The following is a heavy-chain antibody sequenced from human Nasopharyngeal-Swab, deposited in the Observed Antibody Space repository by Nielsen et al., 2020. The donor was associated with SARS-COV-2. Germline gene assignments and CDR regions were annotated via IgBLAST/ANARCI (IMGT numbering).Heavy chain of an antibody. V-gene: IGHV1-8*01. J-gene: IGHJ6*02. CDR1: GYTFTSYD. D-gene: IGHD3-9*01. CDR2: MNPNSGNT. Sequence: ASVKVSCSASGYTFTSYDINCVRQATGQGLEWMGWMNPNSGNTGYAQKFQGRVTMTRNTSIGTAYMELSSLRSEDTAVYYCARSHPPDYDILTGYYYYGMDVWGQGTTVTVSS. CDR3: ARSHPPDYDILTGYYYYGMDV.